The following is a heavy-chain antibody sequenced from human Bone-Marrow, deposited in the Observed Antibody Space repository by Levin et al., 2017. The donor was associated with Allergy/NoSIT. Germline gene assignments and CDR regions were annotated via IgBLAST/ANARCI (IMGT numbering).Heavy chain of an antibody. CDR3: ARGPDGGVDFDF. CDR2: IYPGDSDT. D-gene: IGHD3-16*01. J-gene: IGHJ4*02. CDR1: GYTFSTYW. Sequence: GESLKISCQTSGYTFSTYWIGWVRQVPGEGLELMGIIYPGDSDTRYSSSFRGQVTISSDKSISTSYLEWRSLKASDTAIYYCARGPDGGVDFDFWGQGTLVTVSP. V-gene: IGHV5-51*01.